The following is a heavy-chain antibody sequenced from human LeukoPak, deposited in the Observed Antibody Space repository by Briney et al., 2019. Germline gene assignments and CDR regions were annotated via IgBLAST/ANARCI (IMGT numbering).Heavy chain of an antibody. CDR2: IYYSGNT. V-gene: IGHV4-59*01. D-gene: IGHD3-22*01. J-gene: IGHJ4*02. CDR1: GGSISSYY. Sequence: SETLSLTCTVSGGSISSYYWSWIRQPPGKGLEWIGYIYYSGNTNYNPSLKSRVTISVDTPKNQFSLKLSSVTAADTAVYYCASAHSSGMDYWGQGALVTVSS. CDR3: ASAHSSGMDY.